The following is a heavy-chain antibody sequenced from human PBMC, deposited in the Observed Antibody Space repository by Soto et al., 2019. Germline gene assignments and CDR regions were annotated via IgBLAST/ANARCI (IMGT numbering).Heavy chain of an antibody. D-gene: IGHD3-10*01. CDR2: IYYSGST. J-gene: IGHJ6*02. Sequence: PSETLSLTCTVSGGSISSYYWSWIRQPPGKGLEWIGYIYYSGSTNYNPSLKSRVTISVDTSKNQFSLKLSSVTAADTAVYYCARGELFSYYYYGMDVWGQGTTVTVS. CDR1: GGSISSYY. CDR3: ARGELFSYYYYGMDV. V-gene: IGHV4-59*01.